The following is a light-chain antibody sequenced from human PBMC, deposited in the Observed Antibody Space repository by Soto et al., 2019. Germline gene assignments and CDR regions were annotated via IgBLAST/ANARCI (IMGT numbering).Light chain of an antibody. J-gene: IGKJ3*01. CDR2: GAF. Sequence: EIALTQSPGTLSVSPGERATLFCRARQSISSTYLAWYQKKPGQAPRLLLYGAFNRATGIPDRFSGSGSGTDFTLTISRLEPEDCAFYYCQQYGSSSFAFGPGTKVEIK. CDR3: QQYGSSSFA. CDR1: QSISSTY. V-gene: IGKV3-20*01.